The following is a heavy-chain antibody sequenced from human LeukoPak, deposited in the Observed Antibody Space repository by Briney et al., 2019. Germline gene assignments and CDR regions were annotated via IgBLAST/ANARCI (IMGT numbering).Heavy chain of an antibody. V-gene: IGHV1-2*02. J-gene: IGHJ5*02. Sequence: ASVKVSCKASGYTFTDYYMHWVRQAPGQGLEHMGWINPKNGGTHYPQRFQGRVTMTRDTSISTAYMDLSSLTSDDTAVYYCARDVYSHGQFDPWGQGTLVTVSS. CDR2: INPKNGGT. CDR3: ARDVYSHGQFDP. CDR1: GYTFTDYY. D-gene: IGHD3-10*01.